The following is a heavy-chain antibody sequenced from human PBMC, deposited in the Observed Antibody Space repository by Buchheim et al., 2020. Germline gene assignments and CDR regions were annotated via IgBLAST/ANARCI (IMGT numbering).Heavy chain of an antibody. Sequence: QVQLQESGPGLVKPSETLSLSCTVSGGSISSGNYYWGWIRQSPGKGLEWIGCIAFGGNTYYNPSLKSQIRISLDTSKNQFSLRVTSVTAADTAVYYCVRNAADNFIVGVIDFWGQGTL. CDR2: IAFGGNT. V-gene: IGHV4-39*07. CDR3: VRNAADNFIVGVIDF. D-gene: IGHD1-26*01. CDR1: GGSISSGNYY. J-gene: IGHJ4*02.